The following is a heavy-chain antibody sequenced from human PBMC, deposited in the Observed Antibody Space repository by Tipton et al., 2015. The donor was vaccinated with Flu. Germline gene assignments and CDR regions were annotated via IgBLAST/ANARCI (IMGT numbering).Heavy chain of an antibody. Sequence: TLSLTCTVSGGSISSYYWSWIRQPPGKGLEWIGYIYYSGSTNYNPSLKSRVTISVDTSKNQFSLELSSVTAAGTAVYYCARKYSSFSPFDYWGQGTLVTVSS. CDR3: ARKYSSFSPFDY. V-gene: IGHV4-59*01. D-gene: IGHD6-6*01. CDR1: GGSISSYY. CDR2: IYYSGST. J-gene: IGHJ4*02.